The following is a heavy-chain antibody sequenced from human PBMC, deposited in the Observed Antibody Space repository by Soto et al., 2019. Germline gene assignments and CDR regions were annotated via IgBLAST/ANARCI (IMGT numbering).Heavy chain of an antibody. V-gene: IGHV3-33*01. CDR2: IWYDGSNK. J-gene: IGHJ6*02. D-gene: IGHD3-3*01. CDR1: GFTFSSYG. Sequence: GGSLRLSCAASGFTFSSYGMHWVRQAPGKGLEWVAVIWYDGSNKYYADSVKGRFTIYRDNSKNTLYLQMNSLRAEDTALYYFARELPRNFGPEGYYDFWSGYGMDVWGQGTTVTVSS. CDR3: ARELPRNFGPEGYYDFWSGYGMDV.